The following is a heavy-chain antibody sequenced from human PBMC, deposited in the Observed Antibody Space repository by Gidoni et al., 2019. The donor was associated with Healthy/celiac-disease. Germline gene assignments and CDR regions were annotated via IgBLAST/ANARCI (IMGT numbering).Heavy chain of an antibody. V-gene: IGHV4-59*01. CDR3: ARTHRVRGWFDP. CDR2: IYYSGST. Sequence: VQLPESGPGLVTLSGTLSPPCPVSCGSISSYYWSWIRQPPGKGLEWIGYIYYSGSTNYNPSLKSRVTISVDTSKNQFSLKLSSVTAADTAVYYCARTHRVRGWFDPWGQGTLVTVSS. CDR1: CGSISSYY. D-gene: IGHD3-10*01. J-gene: IGHJ5*02.